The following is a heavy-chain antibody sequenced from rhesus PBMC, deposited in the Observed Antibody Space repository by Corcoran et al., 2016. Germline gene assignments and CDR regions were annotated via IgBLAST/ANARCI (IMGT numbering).Heavy chain of an antibody. CDR1: GYSISSGYG. V-gene: IGHV4-127*01. Sequence: QVQLQESGPGLVKPSETLPLTCAVSGYSISSGYGGSWIRQPPGKGVEWIGYIGGSSGSTNYNPSLKSRVTISKDTSKNQFSLKLSSVTAADTAVYYCARGAYSSWPFDYWGQGVLVTVSS. J-gene: IGHJ4*01. D-gene: IGHD6-13*01. CDR3: ARGAYSSWPFDY. CDR2: IGGSSGST.